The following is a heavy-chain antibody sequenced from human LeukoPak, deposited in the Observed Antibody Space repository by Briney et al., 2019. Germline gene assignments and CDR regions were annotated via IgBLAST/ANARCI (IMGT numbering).Heavy chain of an antibody. CDR1: GFTFNDYA. CDR2: ITRDGGTV. Sequence: GGSLRLSCAASGFTFNDYAMHWVRQAPGKGLEWVSLITRDGGTVYYADSVKGRFTISRDNRKNSLFLQMNSLRPEDTALYYCAKDLWGSYFDYMDVWGKGTTVTVSS. J-gene: IGHJ6*03. V-gene: IGHV3-43D*03. CDR3: AKDLWGSYFDYMDV. D-gene: IGHD3-16*01.